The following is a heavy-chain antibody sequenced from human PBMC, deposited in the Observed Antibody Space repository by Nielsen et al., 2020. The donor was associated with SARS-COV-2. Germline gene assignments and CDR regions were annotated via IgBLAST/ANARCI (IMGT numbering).Heavy chain of an antibody. CDR3: ARDPTSTVTTAGYYYYYYMDV. CDR2: INPSGGST. Sequence: WVRQAPGQGLEWMGIINPSGGSTSYAQKFQDRVTMTRDTSTSTVYMELSSLRSEDTAVYYCARDPTSTVTTAGYYYYYYMDVWGKGTTVTVSS. J-gene: IGHJ6*03. D-gene: IGHD4-11*01. V-gene: IGHV1-46*01.